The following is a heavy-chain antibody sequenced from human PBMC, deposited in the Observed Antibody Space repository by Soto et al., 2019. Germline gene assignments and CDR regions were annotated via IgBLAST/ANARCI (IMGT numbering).Heavy chain of an antibody. D-gene: IGHD3-22*01. J-gene: IGHJ4*02. CDR2: LYYNGTT. CDR3: VEGNYYNGWHPHSDY. V-gene: IGHV4-39*01. Sequence: PSETLSLTCSVSGGSMKSSNYYWGWIRQPPGKGLEWIGSLYYNGTTYYNSSLKSRVTLSIDTSKNQFSLKLSSVTASDTDVYYCVEGNYYNGWHPHSDYRGKGTLVTVSS. CDR1: GGSMKSSNYY.